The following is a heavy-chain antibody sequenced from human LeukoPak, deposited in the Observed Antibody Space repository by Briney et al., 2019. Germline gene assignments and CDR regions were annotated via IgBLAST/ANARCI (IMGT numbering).Heavy chain of an antibody. Sequence: PSETLPLTCSVSGCSLRPYYWSWIRQPPAKGLEWIGYIFSSRSTNYNPSLKSRVTISVDTSRNQFSLKLSSVTAADTAVYYCARRQLYFDYWGQGTLVTVSS. J-gene: IGHJ4*02. CDR3: ARRQLYFDY. CDR2: IFSSRST. CDR1: GCSLRPYY. V-gene: IGHV4-4*09. D-gene: IGHD1-1*01.